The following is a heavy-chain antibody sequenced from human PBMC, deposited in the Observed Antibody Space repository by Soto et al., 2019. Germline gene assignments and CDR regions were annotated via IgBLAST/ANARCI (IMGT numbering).Heavy chain of an antibody. CDR3: ARSSTSANYFDY. V-gene: IGHV4-59*12. J-gene: IGHJ4*02. CDR2: ISYSGST. D-gene: IGHD2-2*01. CDR1: GASFGTYY. Sequence: SETLSLTCVVSGASFGTYYWSWIRQPPGKGLEWIGYISYSGSTNYNPSLKSRVTISVDTSKKQFSLKLSSVTAADTAVYYCARSSTSANYFDYWGQGTLVTVSS.